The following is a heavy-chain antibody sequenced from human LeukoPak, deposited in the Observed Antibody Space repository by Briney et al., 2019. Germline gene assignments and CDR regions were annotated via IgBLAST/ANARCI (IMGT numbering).Heavy chain of an antibody. Sequence: GESLKISCKGSGYSFTSYWIGWVRQMRGKGLEWMGIIYPGDSDTRYSPSFQGQVTISADKSISTAYLQWSSLKASDTAMYYCARLVGATIRGVYYYYYYLDVWGKGTTVTVSS. CDR1: GYSFTSYW. CDR2: IYPGDSDT. J-gene: IGHJ6*03. CDR3: ARLVGATIRGVYYYYYYLDV. V-gene: IGHV5-51*01. D-gene: IGHD1-26*01.